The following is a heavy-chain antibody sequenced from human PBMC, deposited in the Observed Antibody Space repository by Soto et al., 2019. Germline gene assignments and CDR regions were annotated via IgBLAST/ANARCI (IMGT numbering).Heavy chain of an antibody. J-gene: IGHJ3*02. Sequence: QVQLVESGGGVVQPGRSLRLSCAASGFTFSSYGMHWVRQAPGKGLEWVAVISYDGSNKYYADSVKGRFTISRDNSKNTLYLQMNSLRAEDTAVYYCAKEVAQGEAFDIWGQGTMVTVSS. CDR1: GFTFSSYG. V-gene: IGHV3-30*18. D-gene: IGHD3-10*01. CDR2: ISYDGSNK. CDR3: AKEVAQGEAFDI.